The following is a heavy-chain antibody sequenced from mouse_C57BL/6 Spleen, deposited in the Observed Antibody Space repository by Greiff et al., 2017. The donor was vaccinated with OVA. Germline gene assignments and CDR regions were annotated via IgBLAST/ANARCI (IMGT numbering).Heavy chain of an antibody. CDR1: GYAFSSSW. V-gene: IGHV1-82*01. Sequence: VQGVESGPELVKPGASVKISCKASGYAFSSSWMNWVKQRPGKGLEWIGRIYPGDGDTNYNGKFKGKATLTADKSSSTAYMQLSSLTSEDSAVYFCARSPGYYGSSHAMDYWGQGTSVTVSS. D-gene: IGHD1-1*01. CDR3: ARSPGYYGSSHAMDY. CDR2: IYPGDGDT. J-gene: IGHJ4*01.